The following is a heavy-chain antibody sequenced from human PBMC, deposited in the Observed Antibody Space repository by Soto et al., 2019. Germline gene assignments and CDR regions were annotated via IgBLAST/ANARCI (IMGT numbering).Heavy chain of an antibody. Sequence: PGGSLILSCAASGFTFSSYGMHWVRQAPGKGLEWVAVIWYDGSNKYYADSVKGRFTIFRDNSKNTLYLQMNSLRAEDTAVYYCARDRAIRGYDSTMNGMDVWGQGTTVTAS. CDR2: IWYDGSNK. D-gene: IGHD5-12*01. CDR1: GFTFSSYG. CDR3: ARDRAIRGYDSTMNGMDV. V-gene: IGHV3-33*01. J-gene: IGHJ6*02.